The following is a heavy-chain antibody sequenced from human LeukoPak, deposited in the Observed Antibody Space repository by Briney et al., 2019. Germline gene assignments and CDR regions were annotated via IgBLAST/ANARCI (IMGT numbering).Heavy chain of an antibody. D-gene: IGHD3-9*01. Sequence: PGGSLRLSCAASGFTFSSYGMHWVRQGPGKGLEWVAVIWYDGSNKYYVDSVKGRFTISRDNSKSTLYLQMNSLRAEDTAVYYFFQEEEGIRYFDWLSDWGQGTLVTVSS. V-gene: IGHV3-33*01. CDR1: GFTFSSYG. CDR2: IWYDGSNK. J-gene: IGHJ4*02. CDR3: FQEEEGIRYFDWLSD.